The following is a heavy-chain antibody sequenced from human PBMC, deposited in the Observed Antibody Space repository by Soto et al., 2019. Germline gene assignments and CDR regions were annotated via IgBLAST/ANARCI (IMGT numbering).Heavy chain of an antibody. J-gene: IGHJ4*02. CDR3: ARGSRYSSSWYEGSDFDY. CDR1: GGSFSGYY. V-gene: IGHV4-34*01. Sequence: QVLLQQWGAGLLKPSETLSLTCAVYGGSFSGYYWSWIRQPPGKVLEWIGEINHSGSTNYNPSLKSRVTISVDTSKKQLSLKLSSVTAADTAVYYCARGSRYSSSWYEGSDFDYWGQGTLVTVSS. D-gene: IGHD6-13*01. CDR2: INHSGST.